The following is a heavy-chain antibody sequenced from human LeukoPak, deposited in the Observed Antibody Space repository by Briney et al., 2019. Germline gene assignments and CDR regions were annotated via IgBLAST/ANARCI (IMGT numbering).Heavy chain of an antibody. Sequence: SQTLSLTCTVSGGSISSGSYFWNWIRQPAGKGLEWIGRIYGSGTTTYNPSLKSRVSMSIDTSKNQFSLKLMSVTAADTAVYYCARARLLYSYGYDWFDPWGQGTLVTVSS. D-gene: IGHD5-18*01. CDR2: IYGSGTT. CDR1: GGSISSGSYF. J-gene: IGHJ5*02. V-gene: IGHV4-61*02. CDR3: ARARLLYSYGYDWFDP.